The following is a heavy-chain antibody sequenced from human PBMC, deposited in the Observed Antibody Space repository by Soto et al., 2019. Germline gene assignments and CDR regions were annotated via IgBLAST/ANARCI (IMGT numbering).Heavy chain of an antibody. CDR2: ISGSGGST. J-gene: IGHJ4*02. V-gene: IGHV3-23*01. D-gene: IGHD3-22*01. CDR3: AEEFRVRRGGAVVVVITEGGFDY. Sequence: GGSLRLSCAASGFTFSSYAMSWVRQAPGKGLEWVSAISGSGGSTYYADSVKGRFTISRDNSKNTLYLQMNSLRAEDTAVYYCAEEFRVRRGGAVVVVITEGGFDYWGQGTLVTVSS. CDR1: GFTFSSYA.